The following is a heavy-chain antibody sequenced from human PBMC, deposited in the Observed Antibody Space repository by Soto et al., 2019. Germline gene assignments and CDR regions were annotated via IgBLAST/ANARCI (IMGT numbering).Heavy chain of an antibody. J-gene: IGHJ4*02. CDR2: ISYDGRNK. D-gene: IGHD6-19*01. V-gene: IGHV3-30*04. CDR3: ARATPADYLDS. CDR1: GITFSPSA. Sequence: QVQLVESGGGVVQPGRSLRLSCVPSGITFSPSAMHWVRQAPGKGLEWVAVISYDGRNKFYADSLKGRFTVSRDNSKNTLNLQMNGLKAEDTAMYYCARATPADYLDSWGQGTLVTVSS.